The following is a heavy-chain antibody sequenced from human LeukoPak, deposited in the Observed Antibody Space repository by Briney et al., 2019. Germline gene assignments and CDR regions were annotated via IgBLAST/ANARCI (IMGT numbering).Heavy chain of an antibody. CDR3: ASANYDFWSGYYTGPFDY. D-gene: IGHD3-3*01. CDR1: GGSISSYY. CDR2: IYYSGST. V-gene: IGHV4-59*01. J-gene: IGHJ4*02. Sequence: NPSETLSLTCTASGGSISSYYWSWIRQPPGKGLEWIGYIYYSGSTNYNPSLKSRVTISVDTSKNQFSLKPSSVTAADTAVYYCASANYDFWSGYYTGPFDYWGQGTLVTVSS.